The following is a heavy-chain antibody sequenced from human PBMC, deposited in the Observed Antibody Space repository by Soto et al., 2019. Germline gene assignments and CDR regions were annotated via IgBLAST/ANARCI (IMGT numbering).Heavy chain of an antibody. CDR2: INPSGGST. CDR3: ARSKGYYSFGYYYYYGMDV. Sequence: ASVKVSCKASGYTFTSYYMHWVRQAPGQGLEWMGIINPSGGSTSYAQKFQGRVTMTRDTSTSTVYMELSSLRSEDTAEYYCARSKGYYSFGYYYYYGMDVWGQGTTVTVSS. D-gene: IGHD4-4*01. CDR1: GYTFTSYY. V-gene: IGHV1-46*01. J-gene: IGHJ6*02.